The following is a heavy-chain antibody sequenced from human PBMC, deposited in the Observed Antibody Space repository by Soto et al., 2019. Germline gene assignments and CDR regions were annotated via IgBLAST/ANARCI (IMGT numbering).Heavy chain of an antibody. CDR3: ARDISNYPPVYGMDV. Sequence: EVQLVESGGGLIQPGGSLRLSCAASGFTVSSNYMSWVRQAPGKGLEWVSVIYSGGRTYYADSVKGRFTISRDNSKNTLYLQMNSLRAEDTAVYYCARDISNYPPVYGMDVWGQGTTVPSP. V-gene: IGHV3-53*01. J-gene: IGHJ6*02. D-gene: IGHD4-4*01. CDR2: IYSGGRT. CDR1: GFTVSSNY.